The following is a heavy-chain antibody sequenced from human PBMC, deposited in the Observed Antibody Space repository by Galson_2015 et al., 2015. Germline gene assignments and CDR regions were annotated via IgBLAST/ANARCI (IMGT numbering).Heavy chain of an antibody. CDR2: IKQDGSEK. Sequence: LRLSCAASGFTFSSYWMSWVRQAPGKGQEWVANIKQDGSEKYYVDSVKGRFTISRDNAKNSLYLQMNSLRAEDTAVYYCAREGDIVVVPADNHFDYWGQGTLVTVSS. CDR3: AREGDIVVVPADNHFDY. CDR1: GFTFSSYW. J-gene: IGHJ4*02. D-gene: IGHD2-2*01. V-gene: IGHV3-7*01.